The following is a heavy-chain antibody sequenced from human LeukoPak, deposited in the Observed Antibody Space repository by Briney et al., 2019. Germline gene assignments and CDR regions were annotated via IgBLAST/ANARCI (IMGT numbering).Heavy chain of an antibody. J-gene: IGHJ6*02. CDR3: ASNMAANYHYFYGIDV. CDR2: ISSSTTST. Sequence: GGSLRLSCAASGFSFSDYYMAWIRQAPGKGLQWVAFISSSTTSTYYADSVKGRFTVSRDNAKNSLFLQMSSLRVEDTGVYYCASNMAANYHYFYGIDVWGQGTTVTVSS. D-gene: IGHD6-6*01. CDR1: GFSFSDYY. V-gene: IGHV3-11*01.